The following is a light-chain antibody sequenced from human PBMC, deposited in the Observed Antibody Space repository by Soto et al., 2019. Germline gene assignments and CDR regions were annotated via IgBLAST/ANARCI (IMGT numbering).Light chain of an antibody. V-gene: IGKV3-20*01. CDR2: GPS. CDR1: QSISSSC. Sequence: IVLTRPPVTRSVSPGERATVSCRASQSISSSCLAWYQQKPGQAPRLLIYGPSSRATGIPDRFSGSGSGTDFTLTINRLEPEDFAVYYCQQYGSSPITFGQGTRLEIK. J-gene: IGKJ5*01. CDR3: QQYGSSPIT.